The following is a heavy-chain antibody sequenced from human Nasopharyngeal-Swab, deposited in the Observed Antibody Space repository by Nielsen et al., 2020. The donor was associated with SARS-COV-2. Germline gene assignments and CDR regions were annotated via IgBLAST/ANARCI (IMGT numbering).Heavy chain of an antibody. D-gene: IGHD2-15*01. V-gene: IGHV4-30-4*01. CDR2: IYYSGST. J-gene: IGHJ3*02. CDR3: DRVVVVAATRLAFDI. Sequence: RQAAGKGLEWIGYIYYSGSTYYNPSLKSRVTISVDTSKNQFSLKLSSVTAADTAVYYCDRVVVVAATRLAFDIWGQGTMVTVSS.